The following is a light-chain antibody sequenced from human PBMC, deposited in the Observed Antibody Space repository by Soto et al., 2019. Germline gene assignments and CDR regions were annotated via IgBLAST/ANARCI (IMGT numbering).Light chain of an antibody. Sequence: DIVMTQSPLSLPVTPGEPASISCRSSQSLLHSNGYNYLDWYLQKPGQSPQLLIYLGSNRASGGPDRFSGSGSGTDFTLKISRVEAEDVGVYYCVQALQTSWTFGQGTKVEIK. CDR2: LGS. V-gene: IGKV2-28*01. J-gene: IGKJ1*01. CDR3: VQALQTSWT. CDR1: QSLLHSNGYNY.